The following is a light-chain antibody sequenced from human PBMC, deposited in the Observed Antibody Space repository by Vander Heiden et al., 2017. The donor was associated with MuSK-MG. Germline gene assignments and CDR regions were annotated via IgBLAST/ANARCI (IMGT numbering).Light chain of an antibody. CDR1: QSVSSY. CDR3: QQRTSWPLT. Sequence: EIVLTQSPATLSLPPGERATLSCRASQSVSSYLAWYQQKPGQTPRLLIYDASNRATGIPARFSGSGSGTDFTLTISSLEPEDFAVYYCQQRTSWPLTFGQGTKLXIK. J-gene: IGKJ2*01. V-gene: IGKV3-11*01. CDR2: DAS.